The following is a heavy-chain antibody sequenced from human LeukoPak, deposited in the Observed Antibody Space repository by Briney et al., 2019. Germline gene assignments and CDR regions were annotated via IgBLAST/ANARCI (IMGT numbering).Heavy chain of an antibody. CDR2: ISSSSSYI. V-gene: IGHV3-21*01. D-gene: IGHD1-26*01. J-gene: IGHJ3*02. CDR3: ARDEWGDAFDI. CDR1: GFTFSSYS. Sequence: KPGGSLRLSCAASGFTFSSYSMNWVRQAPEKGLEWVSSISSSSSYIHSADSVRGRFTISRDNAKNSLFLQMNSLRAEDTAVYYCARDEWGDAFDIWGQGTMVTVFS.